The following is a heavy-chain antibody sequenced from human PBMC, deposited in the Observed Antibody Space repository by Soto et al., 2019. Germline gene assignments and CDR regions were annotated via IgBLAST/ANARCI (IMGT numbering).Heavy chain of an antibody. CDR1: GGSINSGDYY. J-gene: IGHJ4*02. D-gene: IGHD3-10*01. V-gene: IGHV4-31*03. CDR2: IFYSGTT. CDR3: ARDVGLGSGTYFDH. Sequence: QVQLQESGPELVKPSQTLSLTCIVSGGSINSGDYYWNRIRQYPGKGQEWIGYIFYSGTTYYNPSLERRVFMSIDTSKHQFSLRLTSVTAADTAVYYWARDVGLGSGTYFDHWGRGMLVTVSS.